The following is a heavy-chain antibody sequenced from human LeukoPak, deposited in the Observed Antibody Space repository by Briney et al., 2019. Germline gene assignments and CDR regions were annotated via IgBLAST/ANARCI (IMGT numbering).Heavy chain of an antibody. J-gene: IGHJ5*02. CDR2: IYHSGST. Sequence: SETLSLTCTVFGYSISSGHYWGWIRQPPGKGLEWIGSIYHSGSTYYNPSLKSRVTISVDTSKNQFSLKLNSVTAADTAVYYCARDLAYYASGSYCGWFDPWGQGTLVTVSS. CDR1: GYSISSGHY. V-gene: IGHV4-38-2*02. D-gene: IGHD3-10*01. CDR3: ARDLAYYASGSYCGWFDP.